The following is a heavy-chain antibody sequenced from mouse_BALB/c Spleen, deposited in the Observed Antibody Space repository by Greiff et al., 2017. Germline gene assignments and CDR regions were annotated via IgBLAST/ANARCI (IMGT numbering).Heavy chain of an antibody. J-gene: IGHJ4*01. Sequence: VQLQQSGAELVRPGSSVKIFCKASGYAFSSYWMNWVKQRPGQGLEWIGQIYPGDGDTNYNGKFKGKATLTADKSSSTAYMQLSSLTSEDSAVYFCARSGLGGYAMDYWGQGTSVTVSS. D-gene: IGHD4-1*01. CDR3: ARSGLGGYAMDY. CDR1: GYAFSSYW. CDR2: IYPGDGDT. V-gene: IGHV1-80*01.